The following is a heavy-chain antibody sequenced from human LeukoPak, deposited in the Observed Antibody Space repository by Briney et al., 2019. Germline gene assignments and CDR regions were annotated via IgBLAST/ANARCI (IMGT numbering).Heavy chain of an antibody. CDR3: ARDSTPAGSGSYNP. V-gene: IGHV1-2*02. CDR2: INPNSGGT. Sequence: ASVKVSCKASGYTFTGYYMHWVRQAPGQGLEWMGWINPNSGGTNYAQKFQGRVTMTRDTSISTAYMELSRLRSDDTAVYYCARDSTPAGSGSYNPWGQGTLVTVSS. CDR1: GYTFTGYY. J-gene: IGHJ5*02. D-gene: IGHD1-26*01.